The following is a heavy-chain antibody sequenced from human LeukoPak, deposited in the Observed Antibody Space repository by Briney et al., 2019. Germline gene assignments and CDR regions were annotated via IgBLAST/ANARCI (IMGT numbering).Heavy chain of an antibody. CDR1: GFTFSSYG. Sequence: PGRSLRLSCAASGFTFSSYGMHWVRQAPGKGLEWVAVISYDGSNKYYADSVKGRFTISRDNSKNTLYLQMNSLRAEHTAVYYCAFHSGSYSYYYYYYGMDVWGQGTSVTVSS. D-gene: IGHD1-26*01. CDR2: ISYDGSNK. J-gene: IGHJ6*02. CDR3: AFHSGSYSYYYYYYGMDV. V-gene: IGHV3-30*03.